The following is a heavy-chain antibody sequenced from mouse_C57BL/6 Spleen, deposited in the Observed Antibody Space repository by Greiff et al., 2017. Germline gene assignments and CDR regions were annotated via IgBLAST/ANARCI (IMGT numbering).Heavy chain of an antibody. CDR1: GFTFTDHT. V-gene: IGHV1-78*01. J-gene: IGHJ2*01. CDR2: IYPRDGST. Sequence: VQLQQSDAELVKPGASVKISCKASGFTFTDHTIPWMKQRPEQGLEWIGYIYPRDGSTNYNEKFKGEATLTADKTSSTDYMQLNSLTSDDSAVYYCGRGDGCSYYFDYWGQGTTLTVSS. CDR3: GRGDGCSYYFDY. D-gene: IGHD2-3*01.